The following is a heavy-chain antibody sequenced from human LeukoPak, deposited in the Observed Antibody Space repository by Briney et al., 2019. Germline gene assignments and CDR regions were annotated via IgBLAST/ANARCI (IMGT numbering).Heavy chain of an antibody. D-gene: IGHD6-13*01. Sequence: TLSPTCTVSGGSISSGSYYWSWIRQPAGQGLEWIGRIYTSGSTNYNPSLKSRVTISVDTSKNQFSLMLSSVTAADTDVYYCARSRYSSSWYEESGYWGQGTLVTVSS. V-gene: IGHV4-61*02. CDR3: ARSRYSSSWYEESGY. J-gene: IGHJ4*02. CDR2: IYTSGST. CDR1: GGSISSGSYY.